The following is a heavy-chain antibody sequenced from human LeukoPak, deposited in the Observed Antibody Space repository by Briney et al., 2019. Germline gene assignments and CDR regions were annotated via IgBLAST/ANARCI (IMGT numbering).Heavy chain of an antibody. CDR2: IVVGSGNT. CDR3: AAGYCSGGSCYPYYYYGMDV. Sequence: SVKVSCKASGFTFTTSAVQWVRQARGQRLEWIGWIVVGSGNTNYAQKFHERVTITRDMSTSTAYMELSSLRSEDTAVYYCAAGYCSGGSCYPYYYYGMDVWGQGTTVTVSS. V-gene: IGHV1-58*01. J-gene: IGHJ6*02. D-gene: IGHD2-15*01. CDR1: GFTFTTSA.